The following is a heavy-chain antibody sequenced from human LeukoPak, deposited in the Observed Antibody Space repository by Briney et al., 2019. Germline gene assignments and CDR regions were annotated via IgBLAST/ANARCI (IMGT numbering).Heavy chain of an antibody. J-gene: IGHJ4*02. V-gene: IGHV4-39*01. Sequence: SETLSLTCTVSGGSISSMSYYWGWIRQPPWKGLEWIGSIYCSGSTYYKPSLKSRVTISVDTSKKQFSLKLSSVTAADTAVYYCARSYYDFWSGYYTRGFGYWGQGTLVTVSS. CDR2: IYCSGST. D-gene: IGHD3-3*01. CDR3: ARSYYDFWSGYYTRGFGY. CDR1: GGSISSMSYY.